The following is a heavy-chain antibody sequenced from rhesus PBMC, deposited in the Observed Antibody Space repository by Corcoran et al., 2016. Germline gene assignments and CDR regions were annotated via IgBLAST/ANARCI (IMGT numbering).Heavy chain of an antibody. V-gene: IGHV1-200*01. CDR2: INHSNGNT. D-gene: IGHD3-16*01. CDR3: ARGVVVTLFDY. CDR1: GYTFTSYY. J-gene: IGHJ4*01. Sequence: GYTFTSYYINWVRQAPGQVLEGMGWINHSNGNTGYAQQFQGRVTMTRDTSTSTAYMELNSLRSEATAVYYCARGVVVTLFDYWGQGVLVTVSS.